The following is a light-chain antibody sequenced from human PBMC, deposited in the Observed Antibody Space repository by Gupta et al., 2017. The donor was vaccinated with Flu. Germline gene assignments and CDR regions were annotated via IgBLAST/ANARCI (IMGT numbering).Light chain of an antibody. V-gene: IGKV3-20*01. CDR1: QSVSSSY. J-gene: IGKJ2*03. CDR3: QQYGSSPPYS. Sequence: IVFTPSPRTLSLSPGERATLSCRASQSVSSSYLAWYQQKPGQAPRLLIYGASSRATGIPDRFSGSGSGTDFTLTISRLEPEDFAVYYCQQYGSSPPYSFGQGTKLEIK. CDR2: GAS.